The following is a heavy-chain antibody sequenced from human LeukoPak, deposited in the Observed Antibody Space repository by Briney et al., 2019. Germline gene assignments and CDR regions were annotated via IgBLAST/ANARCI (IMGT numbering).Heavy chain of an antibody. Sequence: ASVNVSCKASGDTFTNYGFSWVRQAPGEGLEWMGWISAYNGDTKYPQKFQGRVTMTTDTSATTVYMELGSLRFDDAAVYYCAREACSDGVCYFEYWGQGTLVTVSS. CDR1: GDTFTNYG. CDR3: AREACSDGVCYFEY. CDR2: ISAYNGDT. D-gene: IGHD2-8*01. J-gene: IGHJ4*02. V-gene: IGHV1-18*01.